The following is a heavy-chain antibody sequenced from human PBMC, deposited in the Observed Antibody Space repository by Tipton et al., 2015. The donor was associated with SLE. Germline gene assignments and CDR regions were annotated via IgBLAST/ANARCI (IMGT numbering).Heavy chain of an antibody. J-gene: IGHJ2*01. CDR1: AYTFTTYS. CDR3: ARAVTTVLYWYCDL. V-gene: IGHV1-18*01. Sequence: QLVQSGPEVKNPGASVKVSCKASAYTFTTYSISWVRQAPGQGLEWMGWISTYNGNTNYAQKLQGRVTMTTDTSTSTAYMELRSLRSDDTAGYYCARAVTTVLYWYCDLWGRGTLVTVSS. CDR2: ISTYNGNT. D-gene: IGHD4-17*01.